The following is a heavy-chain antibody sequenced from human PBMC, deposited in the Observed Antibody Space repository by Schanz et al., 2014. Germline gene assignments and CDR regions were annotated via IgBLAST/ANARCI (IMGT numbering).Heavy chain of an antibody. J-gene: IGHJ3*01. CDR1: GGSISSGSYY. V-gene: IGHV4-61*02. CDR3: ARDPWVGEKDAFDF. D-gene: IGHD3-10*01. Sequence: QVQLQESGPGLVKPSQTLSLTCTVSGGSISSGSYYWSWIRQPAGKGLEWIGRIYTSGSTNYNPSLKSRVTISVDTSKKSFSLNLSSVTTADAAVYYCARDPWVGEKDAFDFWGQGTMVIVSS. CDR2: IYTSGST.